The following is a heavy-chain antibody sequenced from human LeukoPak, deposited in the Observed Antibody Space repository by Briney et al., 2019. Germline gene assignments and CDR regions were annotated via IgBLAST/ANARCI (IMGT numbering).Heavy chain of an antibody. CDR3: APSAFDY. Sequence: GGSLRLSCAASGFTFSSYAMSWVRQAPGKGLEWVSTISDSGGSTYYADSVKGRFTNFRDNSKNTLYLQMNSLSAEDTAVYYCAPSAFDYWGQGTLVTVSS. V-gene: IGHV3-23*01. CDR1: GFTFSSYA. J-gene: IGHJ4*02. CDR2: ISDSGGST.